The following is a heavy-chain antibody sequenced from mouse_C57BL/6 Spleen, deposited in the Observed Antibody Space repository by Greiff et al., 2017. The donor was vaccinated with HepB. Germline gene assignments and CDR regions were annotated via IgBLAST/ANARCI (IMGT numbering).Heavy chain of an antibody. D-gene: IGHD1-1*01. CDR2: IRLKSDNYAT. CDR3: TKGYYGSSPFAY. V-gene: IGHV6-3*01. CDR1: GFTFSNYW. J-gene: IGHJ3*01. Sequence: EVKLMESGGGLVQPGGSMKLSCVASGFTFSNYWMNWVRQSPEKGLEWVAQIRLKSDNYATHYAESVKGRFTISRDDSKSSVYLQMNNLRAEDTGIYYCTKGYYGSSPFAYWGQGTLVTVSA.